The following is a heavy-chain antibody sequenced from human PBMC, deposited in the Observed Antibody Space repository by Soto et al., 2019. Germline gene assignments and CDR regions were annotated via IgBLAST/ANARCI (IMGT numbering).Heavy chain of an antibody. CDR2: MSYSGST. Sequence: SETLSLTCTVSGGSISSGNYYWSWIRQPPGKGLEWIGFMSYSGSTSYNASLKSRVTISVDTSKSQFSLNLSFVTAADTAVYYCATMGTPATGLYYFDDWGQGTLVTVSS. D-gene: IGHD1-7*01. CDR3: ATMGTPATGLYYFDD. J-gene: IGHJ4*02. V-gene: IGHV4-30-4*01. CDR1: GGSISSGNYY.